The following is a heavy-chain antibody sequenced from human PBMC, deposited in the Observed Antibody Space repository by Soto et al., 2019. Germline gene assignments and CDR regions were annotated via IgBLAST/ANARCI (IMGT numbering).Heavy chain of an antibody. CDR3: ARLPWSAMVTDYYMDV. J-gene: IGHJ6*03. Sequence: QLQLQESGPGLVKPSETLSLTCTVSGGSISSSSYYWGWIRQPPGKGLEWIGSIYYSGSTYYNPSLKSRVTISVDTSKNQFSLKLSSVTAADTAVYYCARLPWSAMVTDYYMDVWGKGTTVTVSS. D-gene: IGHD5-18*01. CDR1: GGSISSSSYY. V-gene: IGHV4-39*01. CDR2: IYYSGST.